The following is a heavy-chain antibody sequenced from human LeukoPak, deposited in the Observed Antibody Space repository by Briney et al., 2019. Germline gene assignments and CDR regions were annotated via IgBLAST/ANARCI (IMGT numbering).Heavy chain of an antibody. J-gene: IGHJ5*02. CDR3: ARDSYMAAADTWFDP. V-gene: IGHV1-3*01. CDR1: GYTFTTYA. D-gene: IGHD6-13*01. CDR2: INSGYGNT. Sequence: ASVKVSCKASGYTFTTYAIHWVRQAPGQSLEWMGWINSGYGNTKYSQKFQGRVTITSDTSASTAYMEVRSLTSEDTAIYYCARDSYMAAADTWFDPWGQGTLVTVSS.